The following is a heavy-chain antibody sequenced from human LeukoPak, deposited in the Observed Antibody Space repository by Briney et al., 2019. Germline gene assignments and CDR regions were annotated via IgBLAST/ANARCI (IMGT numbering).Heavy chain of an antibody. CDR2: MNPNSGNT. J-gene: IGHJ4*02. CDR1: GYTFTSYD. Sequence: ASVKVSCKASGYTFTSYDINWVRQATGQGLEWMGWMNPNSGNTGYAQKFQGRVTITRNTSISTAYMELSSLRSEDTAVYYCYTSSSWSPSIDYWGQETLVTVSS. V-gene: IGHV1-8*03. CDR3: YTSSSWSPSIDY. D-gene: IGHD6-13*01.